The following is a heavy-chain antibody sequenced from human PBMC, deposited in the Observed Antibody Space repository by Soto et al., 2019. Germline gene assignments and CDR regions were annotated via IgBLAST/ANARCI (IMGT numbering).Heavy chain of an antibody. CDR1: GFSLSSYG. D-gene: IGHD3-10*01. CDR3: ARDPYFSSPNWFDP. Sequence: PGGSLRLFCAASGFSLSSYGMHWVRQAPGKGLEWVAFIWYDGNNKYYADSVKGRFTISRDNSKNTLYLQMNNLRAEDTAVYYCARDPYFSSPNWFDPWGQGTLVTVSS. J-gene: IGHJ5*02. CDR2: IWYDGNNK. V-gene: IGHV3-33*01.